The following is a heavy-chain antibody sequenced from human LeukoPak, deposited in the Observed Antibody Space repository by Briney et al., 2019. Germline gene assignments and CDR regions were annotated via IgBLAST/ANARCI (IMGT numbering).Heavy chain of an antibody. D-gene: IGHD2-2*01. CDR1: GYTFTSYG. CDR3: ATVGYCSSTSCPPLRFLEWLSDDY. Sequence: GASVKVSCKASGYTFTSYGISWVRQAPGQGLEWMGWISAYNGNTNYAQKLQGRVTMTTDTSTSTAYMELRSLRSDDTAVYYCATVGYCSSTSCPPLRFLEWLSDDYWGQGTLVTVSS. J-gene: IGHJ4*02. V-gene: IGHV1-18*01. CDR2: ISAYNGNT.